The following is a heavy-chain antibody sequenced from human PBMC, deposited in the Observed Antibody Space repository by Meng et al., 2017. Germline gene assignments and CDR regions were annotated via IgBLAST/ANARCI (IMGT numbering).Heavy chain of an antibody. D-gene: IGHD6-19*01. CDR3: ARDRGAVAGTNFAY. J-gene: IGHJ4*02. V-gene: IGHV4-4*02. Sequence: VHLHASGSRLGMPSGTLSLTRAVSGGVTRSRTWWSWVRQPPGKGLEWIGEIYHSGSTNYNPSLKSRVTISVNQSKNQFPLKLSSVTAADTAVYYCARDRGAVAGTNFAYWGQGTLVTVSS. CDR2: IYHSGST. CDR1: GGVTRSRTW.